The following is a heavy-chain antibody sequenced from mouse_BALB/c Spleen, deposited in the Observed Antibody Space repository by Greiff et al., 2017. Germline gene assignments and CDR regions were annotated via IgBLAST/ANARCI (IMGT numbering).Heavy chain of an antibody. CDR3: ARGGTRAMDY. J-gene: IGHJ4*01. Sequence: VNVVESGPGLVAPSQSLSITCTVSGFSLTSYGIHWVRQPPGKGLEWLGVIWAGGSTNYNSALMSRLSISKDNSKSQVFLKMNSLQTDDTAMYYCARGGTRAMDYWGQGTSVTVSS. CDR1: GFSLTSYG. D-gene: IGHD2-14*01. CDR2: IWAGGST. V-gene: IGHV2-9*02.